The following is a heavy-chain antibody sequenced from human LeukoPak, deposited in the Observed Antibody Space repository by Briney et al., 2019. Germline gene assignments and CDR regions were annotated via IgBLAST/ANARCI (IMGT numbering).Heavy chain of an antibody. J-gene: IGHJ5*02. D-gene: IGHD6-13*01. Sequence: PSETLSLTCTVSGYSLSSGHYWGWIRQPPGKGLEWIGSIYHSGSTYYNPSLKSRVTISVDTSKNQFSLKLSSVTAADTAVYYCARAYSSSWYWNWFDPWGQGTLVTVSS. V-gene: IGHV4-38-2*02. CDR2: IYHSGST. CDR1: GYSLSSGHY. CDR3: ARAYSSSWYWNWFDP.